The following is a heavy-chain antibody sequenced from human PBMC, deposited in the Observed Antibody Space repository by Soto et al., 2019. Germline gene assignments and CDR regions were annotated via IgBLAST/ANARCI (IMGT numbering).Heavy chain of an antibody. Sequence: SEPLSLTCAVAGGCISSSNWWSWVRQPPGKGLEWIGEIYHSGSTNYNPSLKSRVTISVDKSKNQFSLKLSSVTAADTAVYYCARDPGEQIYRDYYYYGMDVWGQGTTVTVSS. CDR3: ARDPGEQIYRDYYYYGMDV. CDR1: GGCISSSNW. J-gene: IGHJ6*02. D-gene: IGHD1-26*01. V-gene: IGHV4-4*02. CDR2: IYHSGST.